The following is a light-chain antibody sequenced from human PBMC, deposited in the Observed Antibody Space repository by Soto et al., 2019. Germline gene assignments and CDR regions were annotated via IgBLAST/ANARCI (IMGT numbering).Light chain of an antibody. CDR2: DAS. CDR3: QQRENGIT. Sequence: DIVLTQSPATLSLSPGERATVSCGASQSVITYLAWYQQKPGQAPRLLIYDASKRSTGIPARFSGSGSGTDFTLNISSLEPEDFALYYCQQRENGITVGQGTQV. J-gene: IGKJ1*01. V-gene: IGKV3-11*01. CDR1: QSVITY.